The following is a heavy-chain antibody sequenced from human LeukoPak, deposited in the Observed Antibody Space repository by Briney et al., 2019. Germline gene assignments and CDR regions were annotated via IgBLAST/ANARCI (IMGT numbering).Heavy chain of an antibody. J-gene: IGHJ4*02. CDR2: IYYSGST. Sequence: PSETLSLTCTVSGGSISSSSYYWGWIRQPPGKGLEWIGSIYYSGSTYYNPSLKSRVTISVDTSKNQFSLKLSSVTAADTAVYYCARTKQHRAYYDYVWGSYRIVIDYWGQGTLVTVSS. CDR3: ARTKQHRAYYDYVWGSYRIVIDY. D-gene: IGHD3-16*02. CDR1: GGSISSSSYY. V-gene: IGHV4-39*01.